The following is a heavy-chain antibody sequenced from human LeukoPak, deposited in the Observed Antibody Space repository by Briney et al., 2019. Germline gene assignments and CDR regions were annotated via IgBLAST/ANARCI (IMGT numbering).Heavy chain of an antibody. D-gene: IGHD3-22*01. CDR3: ARPSYDSSGYCAY. CDR1: GFTVSSNY. CDR2: IYSGGST. Sequence: PGGSLRLSCAASGFTVSSNYMSWVRQAPGKGLEWVSVIYSGGSTYYADSVKGRFTISRDNAKNTLYLQMSSLRAEDTAVYYCARPSYDSSGYCAYWGQGTLVTVSS. V-gene: IGHV3-53*01. J-gene: IGHJ4*02.